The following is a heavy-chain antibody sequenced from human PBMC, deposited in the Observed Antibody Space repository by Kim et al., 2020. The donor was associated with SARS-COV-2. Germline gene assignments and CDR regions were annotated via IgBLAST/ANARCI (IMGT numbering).Heavy chain of an antibody. CDR1: GFTFSSYT. D-gene: IGHD5-18*01. CDR3: AKGERGYSYGPYYGMDV. CDR2: ISGSGSGT. V-gene: IGHV3-23*01. J-gene: IGHJ6*02. Sequence: GGSLRLSCAASGFTFSSYTMSWVRQAPGKGLEWVSAISGSGSGTYYADSVKGRFTISRDNSKNTLYVQMNSLRAEDTAVYYCAKGERGYSYGPYYGMDVWGQGTTVTVSS.